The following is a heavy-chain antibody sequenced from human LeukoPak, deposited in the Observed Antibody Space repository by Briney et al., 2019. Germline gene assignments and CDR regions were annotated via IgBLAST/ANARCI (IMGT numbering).Heavy chain of an antibody. V-gene: IGHV4-30-4*01. CDR3: ARHDSSGWNWFDP. CDR2: IYYSGST. Sequence: SETLSLTCTVSGGSISSGDYYWSWIRQPPGKGLEWIGYIYYSGSTYYNPSLKSRVTISVDTSKNQFSLKLSSVTAADTSVYYCARHDSSGWNWFDPWGQGTLVTVSS. J-gene: IGHJ5*02. D-gene: IGHD6-19*01. CDR1: GGSISSGDYY.